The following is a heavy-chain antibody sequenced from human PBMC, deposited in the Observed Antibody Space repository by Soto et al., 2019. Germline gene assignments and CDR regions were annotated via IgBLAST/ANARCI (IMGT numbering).Heavy chain of an antibody. CDR1: GFTFSDHY. CDR3: VRNLASGGTYYFDN. CDR2: VRNKANSYTT. D-gene: IGHD2-15*01. V-gene: IGHV3-72*01. Sequence: EVQLVESGGGLVEPGGSLRLSCAASGFTFSDHYMDWVRQAPGKGLEWIGRVRNKANSYTTEYAASVRGRFTVSRDDSKTSLYLQMNSLKTEDTAMYYCVRNLASGGTYYFDNCGHGTLVTVSS. J-gene: IGHJ4*03.